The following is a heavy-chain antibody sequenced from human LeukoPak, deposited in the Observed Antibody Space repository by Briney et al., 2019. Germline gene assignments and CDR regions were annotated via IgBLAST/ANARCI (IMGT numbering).Heavy chain of an antibody. J-gene: IGHJ4*02. CDR3: ASVYGSGSQYSYFDY. V-gene: IGHV3-23*01. CDR2: ISGSGGST. D-gene: IGHD3-10*01. CDR1: GFTFGDYA. Sequence: PGGSLRLSCTTSGFTFGDYAMTWVRQAPGKGLEWVSGISGSGGSTYYADSVKGRFTISRDNSKNTLYLQMNSLRAEDTAVYYCASVYGSGSQYSYFDYWGQGTLVTVSS.